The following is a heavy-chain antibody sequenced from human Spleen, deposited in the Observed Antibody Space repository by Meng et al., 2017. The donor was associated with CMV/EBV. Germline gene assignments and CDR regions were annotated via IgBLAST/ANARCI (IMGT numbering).Heavy chain of an antibody. D-gene: IGHD2-2*02. Sequence: GESLKISCAASGFTFSSYAMSWVRQAPGKGLEWVSAISGSGGSTYYADSVKGRFTISRDNSKNTLYLQMNSLRAEDTAVYYCVGPPTYCSSTSCYTVDYYGMDVWGQGATVTVSS. CDR1: GFTFSSYA. CDR2: ISGSGGST. CDR3: VGPPTYCSSTSCYTVDYYGMDV. J-gene: IGHJ6*02. V-gene: IGHV3-23*01.